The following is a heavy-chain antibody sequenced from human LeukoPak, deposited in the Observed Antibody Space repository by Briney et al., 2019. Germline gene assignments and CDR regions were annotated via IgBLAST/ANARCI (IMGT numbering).Heavy chain of an antibody. CDR2: IYTSGST. Sequence: PSETLSLTCTVSGGSISSYYWSWIRQPAGKGLEWIGRIYTSGSTNYNPSLKSRVTMSVDTSKNQFSLKLSSVTAADTAVYYCARGYCTNGVCYRGYYFDYWGQGTLVTVSS. J-gene: IGHJ4*02. V-gene: IGHV4-4*07. CDR3: ARGYCTNGVCYRGYYFDY. CDR1: GGSISSYY. D-gene: IGHD2-8*01.